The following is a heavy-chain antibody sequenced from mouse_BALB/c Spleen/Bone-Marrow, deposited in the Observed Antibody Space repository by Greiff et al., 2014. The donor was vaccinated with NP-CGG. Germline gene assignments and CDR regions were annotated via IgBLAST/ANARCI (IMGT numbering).Heavy chain of an antibody. V-gene: IGHV14-3*02. D-gene: IGHD1-1*01. J-gene: IGHJ3*01. Sequence: VQLQQPGAELVKPGASVKLSCTASGFNIKDTYMHWVKQRPEKGLEWIGRIDPANGNTKYDPKFQGKATITADTSSNTAYLQLSSLTSEDTAVYYCAPYYYGSSQFAYWGQGTLVTVSA. CDR2: IDPANGNT. CDR3: APYYYGSSQFAY. CDR1: GFNIKDTY.